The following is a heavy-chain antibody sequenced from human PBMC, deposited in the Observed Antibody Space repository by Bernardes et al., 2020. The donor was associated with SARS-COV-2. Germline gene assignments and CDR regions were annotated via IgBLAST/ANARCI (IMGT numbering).Heavy chain of an antibody. J-gene: IGHJ3*02. V-gene: IGHV3-30*18. CDR2: ISYEGSIK. CDR3: AKEWDTVPGNAFDI. Sequence: GGSLRLSCAASGFTFNNHGMHWLRQAPGKGLEWVTFISYEGSIKNYADSVKGRFTISRDNSENTLYLQMNSLRVEDTAVYYCAKEWDTVPGNAFDIWGHGTLVTVSS. CDR1: GFTFNNHG. D-gene: IGHD2-8*01.